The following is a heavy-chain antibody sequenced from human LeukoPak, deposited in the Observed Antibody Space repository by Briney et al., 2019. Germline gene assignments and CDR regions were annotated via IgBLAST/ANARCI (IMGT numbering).Heavy chain of an antibody. J-gene: IGHJ3*02. CDR3: ARVDYGSGSYYAFDI. CDR1: GFAFSSYA. Sequence: PGGSLRLSCAASGFAFSSYAMHWVRQAPGKGLEWVAAISYDGSNKYYADSVKGRFTISRDNSKNTLYLQMNSLRAEDTAVYYCARVDYGSGSYYAFDIWGQGTMVTVSS. D-gene: IGHD3-10*01. CDR2: ISYDGSNK. V-gene: IGHV3-30*04.